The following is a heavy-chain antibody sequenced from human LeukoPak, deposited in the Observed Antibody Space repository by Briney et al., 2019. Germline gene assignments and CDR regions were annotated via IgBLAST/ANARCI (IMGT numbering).Heavy chain of an antibody. V-gene: IGHV4-4*07. CDR3: ARDRVSSAEWYFDY. CDR2: IYISGTT. D-gene: IGHD3-22*01. CDR1: GGSISSYY. J-gene: IGHJ4*02. Sequence: SETLSLTCTVSGGSISSYYWSWIRQPAGKGLEWIGRIYISGTTKYNPSLKSRITMSVDTSKNQVSLNLSSMTAADTAVYYCARDRVSSAEWYFDYWGQGILVTVSS.